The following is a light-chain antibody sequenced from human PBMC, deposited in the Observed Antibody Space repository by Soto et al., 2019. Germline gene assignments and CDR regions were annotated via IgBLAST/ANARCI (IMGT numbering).Light chain of an antibody. J-gene: IGLJ2*01. CDR3: SSYTSSSTVV. Sequence: QSVLTQPASVSGSPGQSITISCTGTSSDVGGYNYVSWYQQHPGKAPKLMIYDVSNRPSGVSNRFSGSKSGNTASLTISGVQPEDEADYYCSSYTSSSTVVFGGGTKLTVL. V-gene: IGLV2-14*01. CDR1: SSDVGGYNY. CDR2: DVS.